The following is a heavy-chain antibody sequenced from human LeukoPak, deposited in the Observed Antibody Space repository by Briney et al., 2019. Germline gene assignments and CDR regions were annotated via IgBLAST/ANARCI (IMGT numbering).Heavy chain of an antibody. Sequence: PGGSLRLSCAASGFTVSNYGMNWVRQAPGEGLEWVSYISSSGTTIYYADSVKGRFTISRDNAKNSLHLQMNSLRDEDTAVYYCARVTGTWWADYWGQGTLAAVSS. CDR2: ISSSGTTI. J-gene: IGHJ4*02. CDR1: GFTVSNYG. D-gene: IGHD2-8*02. CDR3: ARVTGTWWADY. V-gene: IGHV3-48*02.